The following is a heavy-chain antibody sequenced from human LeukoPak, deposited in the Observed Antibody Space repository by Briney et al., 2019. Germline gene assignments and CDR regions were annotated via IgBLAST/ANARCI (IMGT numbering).Heavy chain of an antibody. Sequence: PGRSLRLSCAASGFIFNSYGMHWVRQAPGKGLEWVAVTWYDGSNKYYADSVKGRFTISRDNSKNTLYLQMNSVRVEDTAVYYCARGRTGLDYWGQGTLVTVSS. CDR3: ARGRTGLDY. V-gene: IGHV3-33*01. CDR1: GFIFNSYG. J-gene: IGHJ4*02. CDR2: TWYDGSNK.